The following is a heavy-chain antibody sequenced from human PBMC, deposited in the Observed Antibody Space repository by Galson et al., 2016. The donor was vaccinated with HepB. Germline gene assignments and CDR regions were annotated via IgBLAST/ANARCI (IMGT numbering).Heavy chain of an antibody. Sequence: SLRLSCAASGFTFSIYAMNWVRQAPGKGLEYVSGINSNGGGTYYADSVKGRFIISRDNSKNTLYLQMSGLKTEDTAMYYCVRGVRCTRSDCHGVKWCDPWGQGTPVTVSS. V-gene: IGHV3-64D*06. CDR2: INSNGGGT. J-gene: IGHJ5*02. CDR3: VRGVRCTRSDCHGVKWCDP. CDR1: GFTFSIYA. D-gene: IGHD3-3*01.